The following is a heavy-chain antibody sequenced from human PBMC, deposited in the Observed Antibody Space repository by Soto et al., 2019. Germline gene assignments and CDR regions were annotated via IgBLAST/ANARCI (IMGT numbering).Heavy chain of an antibody. Sequence: QVQLVQSGAEVKKPGSSVKVSCKASGGTFSSYAISWVRQAPGQGLEWMGGIIPIFGTANYAQKFQGRVTITADESTSTAYMELSSLRSEDTAAYYCARALWGSRYLYYYYGMDVCGQGTTVTVSS. CDR3: ARALWGSRYLYYYYGMDV. D-gene: IGHD3-22*01. CDR1: GGTFSSYA. CDR2: IIPIFGTA. J-gene: IGHJ6*02. V-gene: IGHV1-69*01.